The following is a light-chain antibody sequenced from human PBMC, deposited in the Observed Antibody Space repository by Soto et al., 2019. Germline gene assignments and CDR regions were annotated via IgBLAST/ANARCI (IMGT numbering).Light chain of an antibody. J-gene: IGKJ1*01. V-gene: IGKV3-20*01. Sequence: EIVLTQSPGTLSLSPGERATLSCRASQSVSSIYLAWYQQKPGQAPRLLIYGASSRATGIPDRFSGSGSGTDLTLTISRLEPEDFAVYYCQQYGRSRWTFGQGTKVEI. CDR1: QSVSSIY. CDR3: QQYGRSRWT. CDR2: GAS.